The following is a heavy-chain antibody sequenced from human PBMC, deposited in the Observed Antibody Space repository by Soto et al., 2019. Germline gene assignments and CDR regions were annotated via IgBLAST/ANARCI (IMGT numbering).Heavy chain of an antibody. CDR2: IYYTGIT. CDR3: AREERKGIISWLDP. CDR1: GGSVSGVDYF. J-gene: IGHJ5*02. V-gene: IGHV4-30-4*01. D-gene: IGHD2-21*01. Sequence: PSETLSLTCTVPGGSVSGVDYFWSWIRQAPGKGLEWIGYIYYTGITHLNPSLKSRLTMAVDTSQNEFSLKLTSVSAADTAVYFCAREERKGIISWLDPWGQGTPVTVSS.